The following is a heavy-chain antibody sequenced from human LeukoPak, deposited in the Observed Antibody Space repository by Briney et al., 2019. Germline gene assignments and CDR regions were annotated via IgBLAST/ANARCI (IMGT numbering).Heavy chain of an antibody. CDR1: GFTFSSYA. CDR3: ARAMSSRDFWSGYYYYYYMDV. D-gene: IGHD3-3*01. Sequence: GGSLRLSCAASGFTFSSYAMHWVRQAPGKGLEYVSAISSNGGSTYYANSVEGRFTISRDNSKNTLYLQMGSLRAEDMAVYYCARAMSSRDFWSGYYYYYYMDVWGKGTTVTVSS. V-gene: IGHV3-64*01. J-gene: IGHJ6*03. CDR2: ISSNGGST.